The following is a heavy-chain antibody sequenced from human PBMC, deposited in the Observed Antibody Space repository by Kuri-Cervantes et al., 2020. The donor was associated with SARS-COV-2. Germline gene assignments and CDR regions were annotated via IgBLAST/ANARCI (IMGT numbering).Heavy chain of an antibody. D-gene: IGHD5-18*01. CDR3: ARVPGIYSYGPPHFDY. V-gene: IGHV1-2*02. J-gene: IGHJ4*02. Sequence: SVKLSCKASGYTFTGYYMHWVRQAPGQGLEWMGWINPNSGGTNYAQKFQGRVTMTRDTSISTAYMELSRLRSDDTAVYYCARVPGIYSYGPPHFDYWGQGTLVTASS. CDR2: INPNSGGT. CDR1: GYTFTGYY.